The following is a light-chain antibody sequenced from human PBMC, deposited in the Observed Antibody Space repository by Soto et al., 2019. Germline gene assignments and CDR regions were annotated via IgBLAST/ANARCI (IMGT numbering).Light chain of an antibody. J-gene: IGKJ3*01. V-gene: IGKV1-12*01. CDR1: QGIAGW. Sequence: DIQMTQSPSSVSASVGDRVTITCRASQGIAGWLAWHQQKPGKAPKLLIYAASSLQSGVPSRFSGSGSGTDFTLTISSLQPEDSATYYCQQANSLPLTFGPGTKVDIK. CDR3: QQANSLPLT. CDR2: AAS.